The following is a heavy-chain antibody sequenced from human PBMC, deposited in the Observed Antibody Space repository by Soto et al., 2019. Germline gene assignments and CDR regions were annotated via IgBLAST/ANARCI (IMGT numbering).Heavy chain of an antibody. J-gene: IGHJ6*03. CDR2: IGAYNGNT. CDR1: GGTISSYT. D-gene: IGHD6-6*01. CDR3: ARVRQLVGYFYYYMDV. V-gene: IGHV1-18*01. Sequence: GASVKVSCKASGGTISSYTISWVRHAPGQGLEWRGWIGAYNGNTNYAQKLQGRVTMTTGTATSTAYMELRSLRSDDAAVYYCARVRQLVGYFYYYMDVWGQETTVTLSS.